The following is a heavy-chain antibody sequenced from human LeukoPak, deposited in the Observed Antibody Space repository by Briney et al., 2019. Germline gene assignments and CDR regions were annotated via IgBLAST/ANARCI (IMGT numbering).Heavy chain of an antibody. CDR3: AREYSGYHWGQFDY. D-gene: IGHD5-12*01. V-gene: IGHV1-2*02. CDR2: INPNSGVT. J-gene: IGHJ4*02. Sequence: GASVKVSCKASGYTFTGYYMHWVRQAPGQGLEWIGWINPNSGVTNYAQKFQGRVTMTRDTSISTAYMELSRLRSDDTAVYYCAREYSGYHWGQFDYWGQGTLVTVSS. CDR1: GYTFTGYY.